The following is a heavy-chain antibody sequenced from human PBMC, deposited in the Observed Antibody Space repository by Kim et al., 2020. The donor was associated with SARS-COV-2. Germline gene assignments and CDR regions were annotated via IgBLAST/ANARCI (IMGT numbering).Heavy chain of an antibody. Sequence: ASVKVSCKASGYTFTSYGISWVRQAPGQGLEWMGWISAYNGNTNYAQKLQGRVTMTTDTSTSTAYMALRSLRSDDTAVYYCARVWPGLLWFGESDYWGQGTLVTVSS. J-gene: IGHJ4*02. CDR3: ARVWPGLLWFGESDY. CDR2: ISAYNGNT. D-gene: IGHD3-10*01. V-gene: IGHV1-18*01. CDR1: GYTFTSYG.